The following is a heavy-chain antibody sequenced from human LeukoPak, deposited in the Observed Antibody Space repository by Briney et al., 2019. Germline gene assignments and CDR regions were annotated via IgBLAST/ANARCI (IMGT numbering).Heavy chain of an antibody. CDR1: GFTFRSYG. CDR3: ARGIGYGDYDAFDI. V-gene: IGHV3-30*03. CDR2: ISYDGSNK. J-gene: IGHJ3*02. D-gene: IGHD4-17*01. Sequence: PGRSLRLSCAASGFTFRSYGMHWVRQAPGKGLEWVAVISYDGSNKYYADSVKGRFTISRDNAKNSLYLQMNSLRAEDTAVYYCARGIGYGDYDAFDIWGQGTMVTVSS.